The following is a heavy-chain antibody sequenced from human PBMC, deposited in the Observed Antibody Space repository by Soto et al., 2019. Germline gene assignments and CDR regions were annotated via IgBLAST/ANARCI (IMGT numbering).Heavy chain of an antibody. Sequence: QVQLVQSGAEVKKPGASVKVSCKASGYTFTSYAMHWVRQAPGQRLEWMGWINAGNGNTKYSQKFQGRVTLTRDTSASTAYMELSSPGSEDTAVYYCARGSVVGFDPWGQGTLVTVSS. D-gene: IGHD2-15*01. CDR1: GYTFTSYA. J-gene: IGHJ5*02. CDR3: ARGSVVGFDP. CDR2: INAGNGNT. V-gene: IGHV1-3*01.